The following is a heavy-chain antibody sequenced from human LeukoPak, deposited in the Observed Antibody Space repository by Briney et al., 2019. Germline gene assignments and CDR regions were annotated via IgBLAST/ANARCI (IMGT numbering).Heavy chain of an antibody. D-gene: IGHD3-10*01. CDR2: IKQDGSEK. J-gene: IGHJ6*02. CDR3: AREGGSGSFYYYYGMDV. Sequence: PGGSLRLSCAASGFTFSSYAMSWVRQAPGKGLEWVANIKQDGSEKYYVDSVKGRFTISRDNAKNSLYLQMNSLRAEDTAVCYCAREGGSGSFYYYYGMDVWGQGTTVTVSS. V-gene: IGHV3-7*01. CDR1: GFTFSSYA.